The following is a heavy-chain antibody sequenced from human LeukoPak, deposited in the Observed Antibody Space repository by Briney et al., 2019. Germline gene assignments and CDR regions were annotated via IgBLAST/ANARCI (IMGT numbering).Heavy chain of an antibody. Sequence: SETLSLTCAVYGGSFSGYYWSWIPQLPGKGLEWIGEINHSGSTNYNPSLKSRVTISVDTSKNHFSLKLSSVTAADTAVYYCARGAIKKKYQLLSYFDYWGEGTLVSVSS. J-gene: IGHJ4*02. CDR3: ARGAIKKKYQLLSYFDY. CDR1: GGSFSGYY. V-gene: IGHV4-34*01. CDR2: INHSGST. D-gene: IGHD2-2*01.